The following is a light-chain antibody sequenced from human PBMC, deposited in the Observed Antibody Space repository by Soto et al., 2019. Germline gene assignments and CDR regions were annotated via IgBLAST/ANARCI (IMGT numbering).Light chain of an antibody. V-gene: IGKV1-12*01. CDR3: QQAHSFPYT. J-gene: IGKJ2*01. CDR1: QGISSW. Sequence: DLPMTQSPSSVSASVGDRVTITCRASQGISSWLAWYQQTPGKPPKLLIYAAGSLQSGVPSRFSGSGSGTDFILTISSLQPEDFATYYCQQAHSFPYTFGQGTKLEIK. CDR2: AAG.